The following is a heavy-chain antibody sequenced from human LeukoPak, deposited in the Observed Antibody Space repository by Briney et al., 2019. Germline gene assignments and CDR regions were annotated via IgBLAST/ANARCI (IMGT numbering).Heavy chain of an antibody. CDR3: ARVLGLDTFDI. V-gene: IGHV1-46*01. J-gene: IGHJ3*02. Sequence: ASVKVSCKASGYTFTSYDINWVRQATGQGLEWMGIINPSDGSTNYAQKFQGRVTMTRDTSTSTVYMELSSLRSEDTAVYYCARVLGLDTFDIWGQGTMVTVSS. CDR1: GYTFTSYD. CDR2: INPSDGST. D-gene: IGHD3-16*01.